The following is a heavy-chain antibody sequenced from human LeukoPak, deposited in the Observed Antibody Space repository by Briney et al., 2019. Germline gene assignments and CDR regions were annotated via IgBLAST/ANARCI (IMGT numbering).Heavy chain of an antibody. J-gene: IGHJ4*02. CDR2: ISTSGNTI. Sequence: TGGSLRLSCAASGFTFSSYEMKWVRQAPGKGLEWVSYISTSGNTIYYAESVRGRFTISRDNAKNSLYLQMNSLRAEDTAVYYCAKDFFGSALPRSFDYWGQGTLVTVSS. CDR1: GFTFSSYE. V-gene: IGHV3-48*03. CDR3: AKDFFGSALPRSFDY. D-gene: IGHD3-16*01.